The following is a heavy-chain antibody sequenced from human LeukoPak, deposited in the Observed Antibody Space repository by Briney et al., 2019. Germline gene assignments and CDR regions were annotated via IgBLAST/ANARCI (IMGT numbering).Heavy chain of an antibody. V-gene: IGHV4-34*01. D-gene: IGHD3-3*01. J-gene: IGHJ4*02. CDR3: ARGGARIFGVAITLYY. CDR1: GGSFSGYY. Sequence: SETLSLTCAVYGGSFSGYYWSWIRQPPGKGPEWIGEINHSGSTNYNPSLKSRVTISVDTSKNQFSLKLSSVTAADTAVYYCARGGARIFGVAITLYYWGQGTLVTVSS. CDR2: INHSGST.